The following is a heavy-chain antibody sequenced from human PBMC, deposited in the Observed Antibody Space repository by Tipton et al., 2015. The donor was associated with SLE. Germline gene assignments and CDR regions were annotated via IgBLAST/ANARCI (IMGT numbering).Heavy chain of an antibody. J-gene: IGHJ4*02. Sequence: LRLSCTVSGGSISSHYWSWIRQPAGKGLEGIGRIYTSGSTNYNPSLKSRVTISVDTSKNQFSLKLSSVTAADTAVYYCARVNIAAAGHFDYWGQGTLVTVSS. CDR2: IYTSGST. CDR1: GGSISSHY. V-gene: IGHV4-4*07. D-gene: IGHD6-13*01. CDR3: ARVNIAAAGHFDY.